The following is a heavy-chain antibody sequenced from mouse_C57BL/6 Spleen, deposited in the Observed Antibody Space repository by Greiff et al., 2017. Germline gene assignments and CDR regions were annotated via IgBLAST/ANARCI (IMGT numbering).Heavy chain of an antibody. CDR3: TVTGTEVFDY. CDR1: GFTFSNYW. V-gene: IGHV6-3*01. J-gene: IGHJ2*01. Sequence: EVKLEESGGGLVQPGGSMKLSCVASGFTFSNYWMNWVRQSPEKGLEWVAQIRLKSDNYATHYAESVKGRFTIARDDSKSSVYLKMNNLGAEDTEIYYCTVTGTEVFDYWGQGTTLTVSS. D-gene: IGHD4-1*01. CDR2: IRLKSDNYAT.